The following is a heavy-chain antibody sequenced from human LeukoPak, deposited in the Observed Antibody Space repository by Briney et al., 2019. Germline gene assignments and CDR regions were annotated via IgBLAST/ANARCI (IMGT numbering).Heavy chain of an antibody. D-gene: IGHD4-17*01. Sequence: GGSLRLSCAASGFTFSSYAMSWVRQAPGKGLEWVSALSGSGGSTYYADSVKGRFTISRDNSKNTLYLQMNSLRAEDTAVYYCAKDLGYGDYFDYWGQGTLVTVSS. CDR1: GFTFSSYA. J-gene: IGHJ4*02. CDR2: LSGSGGST. V-gene: IGHV3-23*01. CDR3: AKDLGYGDYFDY.